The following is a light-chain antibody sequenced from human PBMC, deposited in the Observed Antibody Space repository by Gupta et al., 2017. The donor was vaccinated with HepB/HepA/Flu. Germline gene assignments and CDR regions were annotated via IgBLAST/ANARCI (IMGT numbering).Light chain of an antibody. CDR3: KRRSNDHTGT. CDR1: QSVSSY. V-gene: IGKV3-11*01. Sequence: IVLTQSPATLSLSPGERASLSCRASQSVSSYLALYQQKPGQGPWHLIDDASNKAACIPAWLRGSESGTDFTLIISRLEPEGLSGLCGKRRSNDHTGTVGGGGKGGIK. CDR2: DAS. J-gene: IGKJ4*01.